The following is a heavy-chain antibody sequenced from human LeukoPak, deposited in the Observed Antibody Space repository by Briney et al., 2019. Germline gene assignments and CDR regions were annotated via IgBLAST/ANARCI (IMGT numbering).Heavy chain of an antibody. Sequence: GRSLRLSCAASGFTFSSYGMHWVRQAPGKGLEWVAVIYYDGSNKYYTDSVKGRFTISRDNSKNTLYLQMNSLRAEDTAVYYCARLRAYESTGGGGFEYFDYWGQGTLVTVSS. V-gene: IGHV3-33*01. J-gene: IGHJ4*02. D-gene: IGHD3-22*01. CDR1: GFTFSSYG. CDR3: ARLRAYESTGGGGFEYFDY. CDR2: IYYDGSNK.